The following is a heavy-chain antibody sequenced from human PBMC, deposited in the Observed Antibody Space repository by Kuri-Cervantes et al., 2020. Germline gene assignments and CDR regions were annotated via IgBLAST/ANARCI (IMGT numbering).Heavy chain of an antibody. J-gene: IGHJ4*02. D-gene: IGHD3-16*01. CDR2: INPSGGST. CDR3: ARDLTLGGWGSYRGFDY. Sequence: ASVKVSCKASGYTFTSYYMHWVRQAPGQGLEWMGIINPSGGSTSYAQKFQGRVTMTTDTSTSTAYMELRSLRSDDTAVYYCARDLTLGGWGSYRGFDYWGQGTLVTVSS. CDR1: GYTFTSYY. V-gene: IGHV1-46*01.